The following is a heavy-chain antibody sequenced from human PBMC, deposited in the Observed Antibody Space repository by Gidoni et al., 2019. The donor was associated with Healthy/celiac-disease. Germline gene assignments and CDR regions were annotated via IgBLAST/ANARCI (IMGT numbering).Heavy chain of an antibody. CDR3: TTGGPDWNYVGYYYYGMDV. J-gene: IGHJ6*02. D-gene: IGHD1-7*01. CDR1: GLTFSNAW. CDR2: IKSKTDGGTT. Sequence: EVQLVESGGGLVKPGGSLRLSCAASGLTFSNAWMSWFRQAPGKGLEWVGRIKSKTDGGTTDYAAPVKGRFTISRDDSKNTLYLQMNSLKTEDTAVHYCTTGGPDWNYVGYYYYGMDVWGQGTTVTVSS. V-gene: IGHV3-15*01.